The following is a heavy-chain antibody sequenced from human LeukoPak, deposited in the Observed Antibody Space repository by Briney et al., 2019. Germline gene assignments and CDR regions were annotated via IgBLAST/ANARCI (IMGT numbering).Heavy chain of an antibody. Sequence: KPSETLSLTCTVSGGSISSYYWSWIRQPAGKGLEWIGRIYTSGSTNYNPSLKSRVTMSVDTSKNQFSLELSSVTAADTAVYYCARGPQLLAGYYFDYWGQGTLVTVSS. CDR3: ARGPQLLAGYYFDY. V-gene: IGHV4-4*07. CDR1: GGSISSYY. D-gene: IGHD4-11*01. CDR2: IYTSGST. J-gene: IGHJ4*02.